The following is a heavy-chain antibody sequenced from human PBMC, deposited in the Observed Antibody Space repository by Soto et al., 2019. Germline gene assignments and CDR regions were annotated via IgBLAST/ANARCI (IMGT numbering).Heavy chain of an antibody. V-gene: IGHV5-10-1*01. D-gene: IGHD2-2*01. CDR2: IDPSDSYT. J-gene: IGHJ4*02. CDR3: ARLTLYCSSTSCIDY. Sequence: GESLKISCKASGYSFTSYWINWVRQMPGKGLEWMGRIDPSDSYTNYSPSFQGHVTISADKSISTAYLQWSSLKASDTAMYYCARLTLYCSSTSCIDYWGQGTLVTVSS. CDR1: GYSFTSYW.